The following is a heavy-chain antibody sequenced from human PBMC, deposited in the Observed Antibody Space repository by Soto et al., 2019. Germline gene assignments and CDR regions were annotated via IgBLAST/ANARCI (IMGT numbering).Heavy chain of an antibody. D-gene: IGHD6-6*01. Sequence: GSLRLSCAASGFTFSTSAMTWVRQAPGRGLEWVSGFGSGDTTYYADSVKGRFTISRDNSKSTLYLQMNSLRAEDTAMYYCAKDTRGSSSQYFDYWGQGTLVTVSS. V-gene: IGHV3-23*01. CDR2: FGSGDTT. CDR3: AKDTRGSSSQYFDY. CDR1: GFTFSTSA. J-gene: IGHJ4*02.